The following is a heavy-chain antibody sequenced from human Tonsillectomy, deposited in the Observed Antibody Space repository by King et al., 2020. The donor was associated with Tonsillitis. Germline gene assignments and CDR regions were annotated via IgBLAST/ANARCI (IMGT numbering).Heavy chain of an antibody. CDR1: GYTFTGYY. D-gene: IGHD2-2*01. CDR3: ARAPSSLPAYFDY. V-gene: IGHV1-2*02. CDR2: INPDNGGT. Sequence: VQLVESGAEVKKPGASVKVSCKASGYTFTGYYIHWVRQAPGQGLEWMAWINPDNGGTNCAQKFQGRVTMTRDTSISTAYMELSRLRSDDTAVYYCARAPSSLPAYFDYWVQGPLVTVSS. J-gene: IGHJ4*02.